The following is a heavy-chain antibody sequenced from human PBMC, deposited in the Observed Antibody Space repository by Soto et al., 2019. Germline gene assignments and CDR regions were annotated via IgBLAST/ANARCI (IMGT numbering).Heavy chain of an antibody. V-gene: IGHV3-74*01. CDR1: GFTFSSYW. J-gene: IGHJ6*02. Sequence: EVQLVESGGGLVQPGGSLRLSCAASGFTFSSYWMHWVRQAPGKGLVWVSRINSDGSSTSYADSVKGRFTISRDNAKNTLYLQMNSLRAEDTAVYYCARDLYDSSGYFYYYYGMDVRGQGTTVTVSS. D-gene: IGHD3-22*01. CDR3: ARDLYDSSGYFYYYYGMDV. CDR2: INSDGSST.